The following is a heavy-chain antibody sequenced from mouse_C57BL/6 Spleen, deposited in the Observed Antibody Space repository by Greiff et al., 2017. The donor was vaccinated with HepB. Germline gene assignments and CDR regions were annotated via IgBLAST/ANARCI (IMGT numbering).Heavy chain of an antibody. D-gene: IGHD4-1*01. V-gene: IGHV1-82*01. CDR1: GYAFSSSW. CDR2: IYPGDGDT. Sequence: VQLQQSGPELVKPGASVKISCKASGYAFSSSWMNWVKQRPGKGLEWIGRIYPGDGDTNYNGKFKGKATLTADKSSSTAYMQLSSLTSEDSAVYFCARSEARRTELGGFDYWGQGTTLTVSS. CDR3: ARSEARRTELGGFDY. J-gene: IGHJ2*01.